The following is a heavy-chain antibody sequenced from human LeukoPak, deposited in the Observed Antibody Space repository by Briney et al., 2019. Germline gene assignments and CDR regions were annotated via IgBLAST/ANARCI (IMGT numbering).Heavy chain of an antibody. D-gene: IGHD2-15*01. V-gene: IGHV4-59*01. Sequence: SETLSLTCTVSGGSISSYYWSWIRQPPGKGLEWIGYTYYSGSTNYNPSLKSRVTISVDTSKNQFALKLSSVTAADTAVYYCARDSLLGNYFDYWGQGTLVTVSS. J-gene: IGHJ4*02. CDR2: TYYSGST. CDR1: GGSISSYY. CDR3: ARDSLLGNYFDY.